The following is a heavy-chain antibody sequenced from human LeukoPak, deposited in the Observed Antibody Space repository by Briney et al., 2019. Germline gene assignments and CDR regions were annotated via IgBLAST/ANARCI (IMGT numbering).Heavy chain of an antibody. J-gene: IGHJ4*02. Sequence: PGGSLRLSCAASGFTFGDHWMAWVRQAPGKGLEWVANIKGDGTSKNYVDSVKGRFTTPRDNAKNSLSLQLNSLRVEDTAVYYCARGHYDVLAASYKWTPDYWGQGTLVTVSS. D-gene: IGHD3-9*01. CDR1: GFTFGDHW. CDR2: IKGDGTSK. CDR3: ARGHYDVLAASYKWTPDY. V-gene: IGHV3-7*01.